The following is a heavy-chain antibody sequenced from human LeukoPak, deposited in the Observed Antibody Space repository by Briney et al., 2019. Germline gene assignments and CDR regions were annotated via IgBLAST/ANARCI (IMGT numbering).Heavy chain of an antibody. J-gene: IGHJ4*02. CDR1: GFPFSSYG. V-gene: IGHV3-30*18. D-gene: IGHD1-26*01. CDR3: VKGHLVWELGDYFDY. Sequence: GGSLRLSCAASGFPFSSYGMHWVRQAPGKGLEWVAVLSYDGSNEYYADSVKGRFTISRDNSKNTLYLQMSSLRAEDTAVYYCVKGHLVWELGDYFDYWGQGTLVTVSS. CDR2: LSYDGSNE.